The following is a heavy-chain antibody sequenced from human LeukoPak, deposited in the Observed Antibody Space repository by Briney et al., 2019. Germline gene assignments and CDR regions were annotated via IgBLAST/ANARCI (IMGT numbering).Heavy chain of an antibody. J-gene: IGHJ6*03. D-gene: IGHD1-1*01. CDR1: GGSISSGSYY. Sequence: PSATLSLTCTVSGGSISSGSYYWSWIRQPAGKGLEWIGRIYTSGSTNYNPSLKSRVTISVDTTNNLFSLRLRSVTAADTAVYFCARGRVSSSTWYSTYYYYFYMDVWGKGTTVTVSS. CDR2: IYTSGST. CDR3: ARGRVSSSTWYSTYYYYFYMDV. V-gene: IGHV4-61*02.